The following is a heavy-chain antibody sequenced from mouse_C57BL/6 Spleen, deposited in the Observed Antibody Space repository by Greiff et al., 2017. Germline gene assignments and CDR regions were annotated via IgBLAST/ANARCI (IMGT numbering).Heavy chain of an antibody. D-gene: IGHD1-1*01. CDR1: GYTFTSYW. J-gene: IGHJ4*01. CDR2: IHPNSGST. CDR3: ARSLYYDYAMDY. V-gene: IGHV1-64*01. Sequence: VQLQQPGAELVKPGASVKLSCKASGYTFTSYWMHWVKQRPGQGLEWIGMIHPNSGSTNYNEKFKSKATLTVDNSSSTAYMQLSSLTSEDSAVYYCARSLYYDYAMDYWGQGTSVTVSS.